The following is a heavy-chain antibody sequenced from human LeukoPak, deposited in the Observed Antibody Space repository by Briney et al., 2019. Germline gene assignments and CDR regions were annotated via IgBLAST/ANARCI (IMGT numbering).Heavy chain of an antibody. CDR3: ARDRATRGDY. J-gene: IGHJ4*02. CDR2: IKQDGSEK. V-gene: IGHV3-7*01. CDR1: GFTFSSYA. D-gene: IGHD2-15*01. Sequence: GGSLRLSCAASGFTFSSYAMHWVRQAPGKGLEWVANIKQDGSEKYYVDSVKGRFTISRDNAKNSLYLQMNSLRAEDTAVYYCARDRATRGDYWGQGTLVTVSS.